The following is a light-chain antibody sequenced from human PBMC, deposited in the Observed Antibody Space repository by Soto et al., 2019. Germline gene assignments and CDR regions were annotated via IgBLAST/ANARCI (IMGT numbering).Light chain of an antibody. V-gene: IGKV1-5*01. Sequence: DIQMTQSPSTLSASVGDRVTITCRASQRISRWLAWYHQKPGKAPKLLISDVSTLQSGVPSRFSGRGSWTEFNLTISSLQPDDFSTYYCQQYNFYPYTFGQGTKLEI. CDR3: QQYNFYPYT. CDR1: QRISRW. CDR2: DVS. J-gene: IGKJ2*01.